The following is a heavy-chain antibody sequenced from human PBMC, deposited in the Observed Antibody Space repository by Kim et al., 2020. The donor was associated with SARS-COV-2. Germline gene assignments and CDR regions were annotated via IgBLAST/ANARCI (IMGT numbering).Heavy chain of an antibody. V-gene: IGHV3-23*01. CDR3: MKGGCGWILDH. J-gene: IGHJ4*02. CDR2: IYVSDGTT. Sequence: GGSLRLSCTTSGVTFTGYAMNCVRQAPGKGLEWVSSIYVSDGTTYYVDSVKDRLTIFSDNSKNTLYLRMNSLRADDTALYYCMKGGCGWILDHWGQVT. D-gene: IGHD2-2*03. CDR1: GVTFTGYA.